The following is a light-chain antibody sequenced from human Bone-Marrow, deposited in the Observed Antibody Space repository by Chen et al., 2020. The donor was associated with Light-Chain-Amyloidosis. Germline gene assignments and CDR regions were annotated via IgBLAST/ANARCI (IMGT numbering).Light chain of an antibody. CDR2: YYSDSNK. V-gene: IGLV5-37*01. Sequence: VLTQPPSSSASPGESARLTCTLPSDINVGSYNIYWYQQKPWSPPRYLLYYYSDSNKGQGSGVPSRFSGFKDASANTGILLISGLQSEDEADYYCMIWPSNAWVFGGGTRLTVL. CDR1: SDINVGSYN. J-gene: IGLJ3*02. CDR3: MIWPSNAWV.